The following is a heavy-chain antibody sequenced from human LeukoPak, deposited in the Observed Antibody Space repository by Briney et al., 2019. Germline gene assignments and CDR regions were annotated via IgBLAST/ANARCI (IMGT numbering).Heavy chain of an antibody. D-gene: IGHD2-2*01. CDR1: GFTFTSYA. CDR2: ISGSGGST. CDR3: AKYPVQRVVVSAAPKNSVFDY. J-gene: IGHJ4*02. V-gene: IGHV3-23*01. Sequence: LTGGSLRLSCAASGFTFTSYAMSWVRQAPGKGLEWVSTISGSGGSTYYADSVKGRFTISRDNSKNTLYLQMNSLRAEDTAVYYCAKYPVQRVVVSAAPKNSVFDYWGQGTLVTVSS.